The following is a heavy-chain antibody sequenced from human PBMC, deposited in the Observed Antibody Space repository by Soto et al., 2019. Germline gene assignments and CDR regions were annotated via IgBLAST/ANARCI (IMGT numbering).Heavy chain of an antibody. CDR1: RYTFTSYC. J-gene: IGHJ4*02. D-gene: IGHD4-17*01. V-gene: IGHV1-18*01. Sequence: GASVKVSCKASRYTFTSYCISWVRQAPGQGLEWMGWISAYNGNTNYAQKLQGRVTMTTDTSTGTAYMELRSLRSDDTAVYYCARENDYGDYVSLLDFDYWGQGTLVTVSS. CDR2: ISAYNGNT. CDR3: ARENDYGDYVSLLDFDY.